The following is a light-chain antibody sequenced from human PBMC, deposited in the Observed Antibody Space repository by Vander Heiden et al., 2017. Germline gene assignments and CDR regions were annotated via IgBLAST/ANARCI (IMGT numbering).Light chain of an antibody. CDR2: DAS. CDR3: QQVNSSPWT. V-gene: IGKV1-13*02. J-gene: IGKJ1*01. Sequence: AIQLTQSPSSLSASVGDRVTITCRASQGISSALAWYQQKPRKTPKLLIYDASSLESGVPSRFGGSGSGTDFTFTISSLQPEDFATYYCQQVNSSPWTFGQGTKVEIK. CDR1: QGISSA.